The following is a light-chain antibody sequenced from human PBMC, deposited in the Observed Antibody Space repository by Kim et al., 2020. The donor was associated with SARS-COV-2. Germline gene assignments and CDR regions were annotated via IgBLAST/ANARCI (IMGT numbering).Light chain of an antibody. CDR3: CSYAGSSTLV. CDR1: SSDVGSYNL. Sequence: GQSITIACTGTSSDVGSYNLVSWYQQHPGKAPKLMIYEVSKRPSGVSNRFSGSKSGNTASLTISGLQAEDEADYYCCSYAGSSTLVFGGGTKLTVL. J-gene: IGLJ3*02. CDR2: EVS. V-gene: IGLV2-23*02.